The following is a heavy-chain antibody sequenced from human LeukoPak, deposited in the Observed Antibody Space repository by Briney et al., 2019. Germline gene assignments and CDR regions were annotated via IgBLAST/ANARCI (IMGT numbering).Heavy chain of an antibody. V-gene: IGHV3-48*03. CDR1: GFTFSSYE. D-gene: IGHD6-6*01. J-gene: IGHJ4*02. CDR3: ARAPRIAARPIDY. Sequence: GGSLRHSCAASGFTFSSYEMNWVRQAPGKGLEWVSYISSSGSTIYYADSVKGRFTISRDNSKNTLYLQMNSLRAEDTAVYYCARAPRIAARPIDYWGQGTLVTVSS. CDR2: ISSSGSTI.